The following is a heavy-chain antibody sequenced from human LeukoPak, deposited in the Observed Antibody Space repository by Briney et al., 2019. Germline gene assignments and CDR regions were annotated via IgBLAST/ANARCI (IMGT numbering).Heavy chain of an antibody. CDR1: GGSISSGTHY. CDR3: ASTHCASPSCYSYYYSGLDV. CDR2: IYNTGSA. J-gene: IGHJ6*02. Sequence: SETLSLTCAVSGGSISSGTHYWNWIRQHPGQGLEWIGHIYNTGSAYYNPSPMSRVSISIDTSENQFSLKLSSVTAADTAVYYCASTHCASPSCYSYYYSGLDVWGQGTTVIVSS. D-gene: IGHD2-2*01. V-gene: IGHV4-31*11.